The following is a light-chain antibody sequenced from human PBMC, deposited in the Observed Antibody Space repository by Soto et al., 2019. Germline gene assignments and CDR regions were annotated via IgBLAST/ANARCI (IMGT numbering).Light chain of an antibody. CDR3: SSFTSKSTLI. CDR1: SRDVGGYNY. CDR2: EVR. Sequence: QSALTQPPSASGSPGQSVTISCTGTSRDVGGYNYVSWYQQHPGKAPRLIFYEVRHRPSGIPLRFSASKSGNTASLTISGLQAEDEAHYYCSSFTSKSTLIFGGGTKLTVL. J-gene: IGLJ2*01. V-gene: IGLV2-14*03.